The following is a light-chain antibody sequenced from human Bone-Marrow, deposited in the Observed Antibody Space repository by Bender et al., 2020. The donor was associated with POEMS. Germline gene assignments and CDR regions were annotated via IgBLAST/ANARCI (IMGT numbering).Light chain of an antibody. CDR1: NIGSKS. Sequence: SYVLTQPPSVSVAPGQTAKITCGGNNIGSKSVHWYQQKPGQAPVMVVYDDNDRPSGIPERFSGSNSGNTATLTISGTQAMDEADYYCQAWDSSTSWVFGGGTKLTVL. CDR3: QAWDSSTSWV. CDR2: DDN. V-gene: IGLV3-21*02. J-gene: IGLJ3*02.